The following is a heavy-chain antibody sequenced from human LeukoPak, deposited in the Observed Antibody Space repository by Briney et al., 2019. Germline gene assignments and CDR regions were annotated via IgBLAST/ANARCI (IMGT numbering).Heavy chain of an antibody. V-gene: IGHV4-38-2*01. CDR3: ARQQQYYDFWSGYYRFDP. CDR2: IYHSGST. CDR1: GYSISSGYY. D-gene: IGHD3-3*01. J-gene: IGHJ5*02. Sequence: SETLSLXCAVSGYSISSGYYWGWIRQPPGKGLEWIGSIYHSGSTYYNPSLKSRVTISVDTSKNQFSLKLSSVTAAGTAVYYCARQQQYYDFWSGYYRFDPWGQGTLVTVSS.